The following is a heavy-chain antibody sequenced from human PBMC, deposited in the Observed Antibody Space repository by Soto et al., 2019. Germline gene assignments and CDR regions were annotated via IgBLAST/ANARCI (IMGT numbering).Heavy chain of an antibody. CDR3: ARGDSTDCSNGVCSFFYNHDMDV. CDR2: INPKSGGT. J-gene: IGHJ6*02. D-gene: IGHD2-8*01. V-gene: IGHV1-2*04. CDR1: GYSFTDYH. Sequence: GASVSLCKASGYSFTDYHIHWVRQSPGQGLEWLGRINPKSGGTSTAQKFQGWVTMTTDTSISTASMELTRLTSDDTAIYYCARGDSTDCSNGVCSFFYNHDMDVWGQGTTVTVSS.